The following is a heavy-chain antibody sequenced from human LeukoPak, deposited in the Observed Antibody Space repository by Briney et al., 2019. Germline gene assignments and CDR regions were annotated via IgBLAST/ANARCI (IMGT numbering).Heavy chain of an antibody. J-gene: IGHJ4*02. D-gene: IGHD6-19*01. CDR1: GFTVSSNY. CDR3: ALTPPSNTGWRIGFDY. V-gene: IGHV3-53*01. Sequence: GGSLRLSCAASGFTVSSNYMSWVRQAPGKGLEWVAVIYSGGSTYYADSVKGRFTISRDNSKNTLYLQMNSLRAEDTAVYYCALTPPSNTGWRIGFDYWGQGTLVTASS. CDR2: IYSGGST.